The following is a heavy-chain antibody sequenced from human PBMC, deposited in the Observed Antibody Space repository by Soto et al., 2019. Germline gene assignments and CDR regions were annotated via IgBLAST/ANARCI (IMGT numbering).Heavy chain of an antibody. CDR3: ATQEVGXSYVYTFDP. CDR1: GGSITSSSYY. CDR2: IYYSGST. Sequence: PSETLSLTCTVSGGSITSSSYYWGWIRQPPGKGLEWIGSIYYSGSTYYNPSLKSRVTISVDTSKNQFSLKLSSVTAADTAVYYCATQEVGXSYVYTFDPWGQGTLVTVSS. D-gene: IGHD1-26*01. J-gene: IGHJ5*02. V-gene: IGHV4-39*01.